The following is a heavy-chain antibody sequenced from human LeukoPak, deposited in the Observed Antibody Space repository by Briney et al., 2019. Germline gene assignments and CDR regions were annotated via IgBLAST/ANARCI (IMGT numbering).Heavy chain of an antibody. J-gene: IGHJ5*02. D-gene: IGHD5-18*01. CDR2: VFYTGST. CDR3: ANLWAPAGPYSYFDP. V-gene: IGHV4-59*12. CDR1: GDPISSYY. Sequence: PSETLSLTCTVYGDPISSYYWSWIRQSPGKGLEWIGDVFYTGSTTYNPSLKSRITISVDTSKSQFSLKLTSVTAADTAVYYCANLWAPAGPYSYFDPWGQGTLVSVSS.